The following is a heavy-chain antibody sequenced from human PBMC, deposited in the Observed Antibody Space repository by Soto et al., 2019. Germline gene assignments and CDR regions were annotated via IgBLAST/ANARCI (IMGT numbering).Heavy chain of an antibody. D-gene: IGHD2-2*01. J-gene: IGHJ4*02. CDR2: ISPYNGNT. CDR3: ARDTSNSFDY. CDR1: GFTFNTYF. V-gene: IGHV1-18*01. Sequence: HVQLPQSGGELKKPGASVKVSCNTSGFTFNTYFISWVRQAPGQGLEWMGWISPYNGNTKYGEKFQGRVTMTTDTITRTAYMELRNLRIDDTAVYYCARDTSNSFDYWGQGTLVTVSS.